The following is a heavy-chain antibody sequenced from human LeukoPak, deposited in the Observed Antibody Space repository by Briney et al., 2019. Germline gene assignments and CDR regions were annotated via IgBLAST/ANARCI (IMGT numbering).Heavy chain of an antibody. J-gene: IGHJ4*02. CDR1: GFTFSDYT. CDR2: ISSYGDNT. Sequence: SGGSLRLPCVASGFTFSDYTMHWVRQAPGKGLEYVSAISSYGDNTYYANSVKGRFTISRDNSKNTLYLQMGSLRADDMAVYYCARATNSYGGNSDFWGQGTLVTVSS. CDR3: ARATNSYGGNSDF. V-gene: IGHV3-64*01. D-gene: IGHD4-23*01.